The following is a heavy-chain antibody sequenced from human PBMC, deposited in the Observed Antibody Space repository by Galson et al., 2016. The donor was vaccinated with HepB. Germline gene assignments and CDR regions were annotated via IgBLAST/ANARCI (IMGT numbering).Heavy chain of an antibody. Sequence: ETLSLTCAVSGSSINSNNWWNWVRQPPGKGLEWIGEIYQSGTTHYNSSLKSRVTISIENSKNQFSLRMTSVTAADTAVYYCSGGELARGFDPWGQGSLVPVSS. V-gene: IGHV4-4*02. CDR1: GSSINSNNW. D-gene: IGHD5-24*01. J-gene: IGHJ5*02. CDR2: IYQSGTT. CDR3: SGGELARGFDP.